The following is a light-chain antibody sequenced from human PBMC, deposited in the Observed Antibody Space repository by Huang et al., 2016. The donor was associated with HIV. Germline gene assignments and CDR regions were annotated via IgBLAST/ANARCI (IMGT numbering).Light chain of an antibody. CDR2: AAS. Sequence: DIQITQSPSSLSASVGDTVIITCRASQNIKRYLNWYQQEPGKAPKLLISAASNLQSGVQSTFSGSGSGTDFTLTINSLQHEDAATYDCQQSARTPRTFGQGTKLEI. CDR1: QNIKRY. V-gene: IGKV1-39*01. CDR3: QQSARTPRT. J-gene: IGKJ2*01.